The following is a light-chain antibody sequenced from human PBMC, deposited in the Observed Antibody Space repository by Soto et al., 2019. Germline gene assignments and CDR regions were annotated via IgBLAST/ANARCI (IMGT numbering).Light chain of an antibody. CDR1: SSDVGGYNY. J-gene: IGLJ2*01. CDR2: DVT. V-gene: IGLV2-11*01. Sequence: QSALTQPRSVSGSPGQSVTISCTGTSSDVGGYNYVSWYQQHPGKAPKLIIYDVTERPSGVPDRFSGSKSGNTASLTISGLQAEDETDYYCCSYAGDYVVFGGGTKLNVL. CDR3: CSYAGDYVV.